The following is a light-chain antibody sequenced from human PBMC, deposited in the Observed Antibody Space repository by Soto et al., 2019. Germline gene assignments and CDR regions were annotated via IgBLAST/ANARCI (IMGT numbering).Light chain of an antibody. CDR1: SSNIESNT. CDR2: SNN. Sequence: QAVVTQPPSASGTPGQRVTISCSGSSSNIESNTVNWYQQLPGTAPKLLIYSNNQRPSGVPDRFSGSKSGTSASLAISGLQSEDEADYYCAAWADSLNAAVFGGGTQLTVL. J-gene: IGLJ7*01. V-gene: IGLV1-44*01. CDR3: AAWADSLNAAV.